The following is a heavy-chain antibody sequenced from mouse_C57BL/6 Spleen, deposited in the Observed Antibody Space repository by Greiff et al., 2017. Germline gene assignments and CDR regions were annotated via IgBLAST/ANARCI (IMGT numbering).Heavy chain of an antibody. CDR3: AICENYDDSFAD. V-gene: IGHV1-7*01. CDR1: GYTFTNYW. CDR2: INPSSGYT. Sequence: VQLQESGAELAKPGASVKLSCTASGYTFTNYWMHWVKQRPGQGLEWIGYINPSSGYTKYNQKFKDQATLTADTSSSTAYMQLSSLTCEDSAVXYCAICENYDDSFADWGQGTLVTVSA. J-gene: IGHJ3*01. D-gene: IGHD2-4*01.